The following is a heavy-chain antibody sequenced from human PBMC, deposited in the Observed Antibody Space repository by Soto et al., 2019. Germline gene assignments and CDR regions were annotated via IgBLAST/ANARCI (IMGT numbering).Heavy chain of an antibody. D-gene: IGHD3-22*01. Sequence: QAQLEQSGAEVKKPGASVKVSCKASGYSFSSYGITWVRQAPGQGLEWLGWISPYNDDTKYAQRLQGRVTMTTDTSTRTAYMDIRGLRSDDTAIYYCARGGYYDSSGARNYHYYGMDVWGQGTTVTVSS. CDR1: GYSFSSYG. V-gene: IGHV1-18*01. CDR3: ARGGYYDSSGARNYHYYGMDV. J-gene: IGHJ6*02. CDR2: ISPYNDDT.